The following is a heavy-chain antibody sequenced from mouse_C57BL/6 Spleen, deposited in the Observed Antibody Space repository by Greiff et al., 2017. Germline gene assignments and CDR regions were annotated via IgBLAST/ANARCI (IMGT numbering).Heavy chain of an antibody. CDR1: GYTFTDYY. CDR2: INPNNGGT. J-gene: IGHJ3*01. D-gene: IGHD1-1*02. V-gene: IGHV1-26*01. Sequence: EVQLQQSGPELVKPGASVKISCKASGYTFTDYYMNWVKQSHGKSLEWIGDINPNNGGTSYNQKFKGKATLTVDKSSSTAYMELRSLTSEDSAFYYCARSRGYYPFADWGQGTLVTVSA. CDR3: ARSRGYYPFAD.